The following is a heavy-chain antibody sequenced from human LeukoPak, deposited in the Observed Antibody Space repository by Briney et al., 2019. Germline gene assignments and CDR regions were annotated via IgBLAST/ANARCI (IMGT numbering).Heavy chain of an antibody. V-gene: IGHV3-23*01. J-gene: IGHJ4*02. Sequence: GGSLRLSCAASGFTFSSYAMSWVRQAPGKGLEWVSAVSGSGGSTYYADSVKGRFTVSRDTSKNTLYLQMNSLRAEDTAVYYCAKDQEYCSSTSCYGGDYFDYWGQGTLVTVSS. D-gene: IGHD2-2*01. CDR1: GFTFSSYA. CDR3: AKDQEYCSSTSCYGGDYFDY. CDR2: VSGSGGST.